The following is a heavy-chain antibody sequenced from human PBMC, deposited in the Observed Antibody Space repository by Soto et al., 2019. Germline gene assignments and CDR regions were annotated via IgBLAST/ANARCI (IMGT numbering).Heavy chain of an antibody. J-gene: IGHJ4*02. CDR3: ARDLGEKGRSSS. D-gene: IGHD6-6*01. Sequence: QVQLVQSGAEVKKPGSSVKVSCKASGGTFSSYTISWVRQAPGQGLEWMGRIIPILGIANYAQKFQGRVTITADKSTSTAYMELSSLRSEDTAVYYCARDLGEKGRSSSWGQGTLVTVSS. CDR1: GGTFSSYT. V-gene: IGHV1-69*08. CDR2: IIPILGIA.